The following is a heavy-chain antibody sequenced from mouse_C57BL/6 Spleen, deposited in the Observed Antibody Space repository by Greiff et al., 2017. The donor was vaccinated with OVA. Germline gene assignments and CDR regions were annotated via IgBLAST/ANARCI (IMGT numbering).Heavy chain of an antibody. V-gene: IGHV1-55*01. Sequence: VKLQQPGAELVKPGASVKMSCKASGYTFTSYWITWVKQRPGQGLEWIGDIYPGSGSTNYNEKFKSKATLTVDTSSSTAYMQLSSLTSEDSAVYYCARGDDYDAWFAYWGQGTLVTVSA. CDR1: GYTFTSYW. CDR2: IYPGSGST. CDR3: ARGDDYDAWFAY. D-gene: IGHD2-4*01. J-gene: IGHJ3*01.